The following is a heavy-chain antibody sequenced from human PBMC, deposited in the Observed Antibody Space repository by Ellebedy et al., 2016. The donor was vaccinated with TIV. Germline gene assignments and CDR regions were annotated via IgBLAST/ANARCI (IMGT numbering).Heavy chain of an antibody. V-gene: IGHV3-48*01. D-gene: IGHD3-16*01. CDR3: AKEWGSHRRPYDAFEI. J-gene: IGHJ3*02. Sequence: GGSLRLXXAASGFTFSTYSMNWVRQAPGKGLEWVSYISSRSDTIYYVDSVKGRFTISRDNFKNMWYLQMNSLRAEDTAVYYCAKEWGSHRRPYDAFEIWGQGTKVTVSS. CDR1: GFTFSTYS. CDR2: ISSRSDTI.